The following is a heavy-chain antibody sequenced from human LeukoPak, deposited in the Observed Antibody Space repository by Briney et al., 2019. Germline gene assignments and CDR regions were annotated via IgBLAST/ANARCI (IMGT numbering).Heavy chain of an antibody. CDR1: GYTFTAYY. Sequence: ASVKVSCKTSGYTFTAYYIHWVRQAPGQGLEWMGRINPNSGGTDSAQKFRGRVTMTRDTSMNTAYMELSRLRSDDTAVYYCARDLSGISSATDAFDMWGQGTMVTVSS. CDR3: ARDLSGISSATDAFDM. V-gene: IGHV1-2*06. D-gene: IGHD1-14*01. CDR2: INPNSGGT. J-gene: IGHJ3*02.